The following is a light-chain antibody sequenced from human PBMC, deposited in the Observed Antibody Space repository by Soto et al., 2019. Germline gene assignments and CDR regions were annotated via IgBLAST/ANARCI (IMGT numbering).Light chain of an antibody. Sequence: QTVVTQPPSASGTPGQRVTISCSGSSSNIGSNAVNWYQQLPGTAPTLLIYSNNQRPSGVPDRFSGSKSGTSASLAVNGLLSEDEADYYCASWDDSLNGPLFGGGTKLTVL. CDR2: SNN. V-gene: IGLV1-44*01. J-gene: IGLJ3*02. CDR1: SSNIGSNA. CDR3: ASWDDSLNGPL.